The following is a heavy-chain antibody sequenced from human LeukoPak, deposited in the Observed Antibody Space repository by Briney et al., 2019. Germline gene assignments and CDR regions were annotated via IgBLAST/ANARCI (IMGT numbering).Heavy chain of an antibody. Sequence: GGSLRLSCAASGFTFSSYSMNWVRQAPGKGLEWVSSISSSSSYIYYADSVKGRFTISRDNAKNSLYLQMNSLRAEDTAVYYCAKDRYSTSSRGYFDYWGQGTLVTVS. CDR1: GFTFSSYS. CDR3: AKDRYSTSSRGYFDY. V-gene: IGHV3-21*01. CDR2: ISSSSSYI. D-gene: IGHD6-13*01. J-gene: IGHJ4*02.